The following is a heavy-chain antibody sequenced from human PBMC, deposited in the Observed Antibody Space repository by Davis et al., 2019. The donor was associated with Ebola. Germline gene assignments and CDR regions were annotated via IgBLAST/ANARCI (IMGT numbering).Heavy chain of an antibody. J-gene: IGHJ4*02. Sequence: SETLSLTCTVSGGSISSGGYYWSWIRQHPGKGLEWIGYIYYSGSTNYNPSLKSRVTISVDKSKNQFSLKLNSVTAADTAVYYCARDYYDSSGYLHYFDYWGQGTLVTVSS. CDR1: GGSISSGGYY. CDR3: ARDYYDSSGYLHYFDY. D-gene: IGHD3-22*01. CDR2: IYYSGST. V-gene: IGHV4-31*03.